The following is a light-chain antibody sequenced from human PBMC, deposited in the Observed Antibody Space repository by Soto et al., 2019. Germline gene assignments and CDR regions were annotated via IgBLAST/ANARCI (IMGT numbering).Light chain of an antibody. CDR2: KAS. Sequence: DIQMTQSPSTLSASVGDRVTITCRASQIVSTWLAWFQQKPGKAPKVLIYKASNLETGVPSRFSGSGSGTEYTLTISSLQPDDFATYYCQQYNGHSWTFGQGTKVDIK. CDR1: QIVSTW. J-gene: IGKJ1*01. CDR3: QQYNGHSWT. V-gene: IGKV1-5*03.